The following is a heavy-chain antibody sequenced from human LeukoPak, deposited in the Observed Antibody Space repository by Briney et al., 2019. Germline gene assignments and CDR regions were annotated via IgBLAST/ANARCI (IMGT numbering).Heavy chain of an antibody. Sequence: GGSLRLSCAASGFTFSDYYMSWIRQAPGKGLEWVSYISSSGSTIYYADSVKGRFAISRDNAKNSLYLQMNSLRAEDTAVYYCARRAGAYSHPYDYWGQGTLVTVSS. J-gene: IGHJ4*02. D-gene: IGHD4/OR15-4a*01. CDR3: ARRAGAYSHPYDY. V-gene: IGHV3-11*01. CDR1: GFTFSDYY. CDR2: ISSSGSTI.